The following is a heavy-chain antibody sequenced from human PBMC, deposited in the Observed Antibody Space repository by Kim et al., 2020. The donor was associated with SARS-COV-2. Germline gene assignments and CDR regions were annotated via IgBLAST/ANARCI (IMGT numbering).Heavy chain of an antibody. CDR1: GFTFSSYA. J-gene: IGHJ4*02. D-gene: IGHD3-10*01. V-gene: IGHV3-23*01. CDR3: AKAGPYGSGSPPGRSPSPY. CDR2: ISGSGGST. Sequence: GGSLRLSCAASGFTFSSYAMSWVRQAPGKGLEWVSAISGSGGSTYYADSVKGRFTISRDNSKNTLYLQMNSLRAEDTAVYYCAKAGPYGSGSPPGRSPSPYWGQGTLVTVSS.